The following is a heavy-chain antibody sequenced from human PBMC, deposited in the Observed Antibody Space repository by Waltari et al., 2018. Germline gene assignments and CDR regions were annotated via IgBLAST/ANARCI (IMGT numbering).Heavy chain of an antibody. CDR2: ISGSGGST. J-gene: IGHJ4*02. Sequence: EVQLLESGGGLVQPGGSLRLCCAASGFNFSSYAMSWVRQAPGKGLGWVSAISGSGGSTYYADSVKGRFTISRDNSKNTLYLQMNSLRAEDTAVYYCAKVCGGYYFDYWGQGTLVTVSS. CDR3: AKVCGGYYFDY. D-gene: IGHD2-21*01. V-gene: IGHV3-23*01. CDR1: GFNFSSYA.